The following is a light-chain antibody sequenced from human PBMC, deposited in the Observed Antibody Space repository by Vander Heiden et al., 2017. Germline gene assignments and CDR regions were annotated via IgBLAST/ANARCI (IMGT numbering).Light chain of an antibody. CDR1: QDIPTN. CDR2: GAS. Sequence: DIQMTQSPSSLSASVGDRVTITCRASQDIPTNLTWYQQKPGKAPNLLNFGASTLRSGVPSRFSGSGYGTDFTLTISSLQPEDFATYYCQQSCNSPLTFAGGTELEFK. CDR3: QQSCNSPLT. V-gene: IGKV1-39*01. J-gene: IGKJ4*01.